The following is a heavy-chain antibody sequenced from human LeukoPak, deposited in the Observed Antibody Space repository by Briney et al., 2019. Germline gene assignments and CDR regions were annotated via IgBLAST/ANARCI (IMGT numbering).Heavy chain of an antibody. D-gene: IGHD6-6*01. CDR2: IYYSGNT. J-gene: IGHJ4*02. V-gene: IGHV4-39*01. Sequence: SSETLSLTCTVSGVSLSSSSLCWDWIRQPPGKGLEWIGTIYYSGNTYYNPSLKSRVTLSIDTSKNLFSLKLNSVTAADTAVYFCAIHMVSFSSSFDYGGQGTLVTVSS. CDR3: AIHMVSFSSSFDY. CDR1: GVSLSSSSLC.